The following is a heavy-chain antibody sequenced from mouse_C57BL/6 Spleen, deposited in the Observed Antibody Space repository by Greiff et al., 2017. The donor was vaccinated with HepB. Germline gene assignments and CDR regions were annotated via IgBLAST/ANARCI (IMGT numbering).Heavy chain of an antibody. Sequence: QVQLKQSGTELVKPGASVKLSCKASGYTFTSYWMHWVKQRPGQGLEWIGNINPSNGGTNYNEKFKSKATLTVDKSSSTAYMQLSSLTSEDSAVYYCAFITTVVDAMDYWGQGTSVTVSS. CDR2: INPSNGGT. CDR1: GYTFTSYW. V-gene: IGHV1-53*01. D-gene: IGHD1-1*01. J-gene: IGHJ4*01. CDR3: AFITTVVDAMDY.